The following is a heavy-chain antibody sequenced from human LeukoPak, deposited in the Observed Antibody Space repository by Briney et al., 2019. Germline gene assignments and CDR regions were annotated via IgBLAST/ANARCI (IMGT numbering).Heavy chain of an antibody. J-gene: IGHJ6*02. CDR2: MNPNSGNA. V-gene: IGHV1-8*01. Sequence: SVKVSCKASGYTFTSYDINWVRQATGQGLEWMGWMNPNSGNAGYVQKFQGRVTMTRSTSVGIAYMELSSLRSEDTAVYFCARASWDNYNYAMDVWGQGTTVTVSS. D-gene: IGHD1-26*01. CDR3: ARASWDNYNYAMDV. CDR1: GYTFTSYD.